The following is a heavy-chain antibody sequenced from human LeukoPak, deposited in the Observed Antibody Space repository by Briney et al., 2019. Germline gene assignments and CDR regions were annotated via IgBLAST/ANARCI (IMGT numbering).Heavy chain of an antibody. D-gene: IGHD1-1*01. V-gene: IGHV1-24*01. Sequence: ASMKVSCKVSGYTLTELSMHWVRQAPGKGLEWMGGFDPEDGETIYAQKFQGRVTMTEDTSTDTAYMELSSLRSEDTAVYYCATDMRTGTGGDYWGQGTLVTVSS. CDR2: FDPEDGET. CDR1: GYTLTELS. CDR3: ATDMRTGTGGDY. J-gene: IGHJ4*02.